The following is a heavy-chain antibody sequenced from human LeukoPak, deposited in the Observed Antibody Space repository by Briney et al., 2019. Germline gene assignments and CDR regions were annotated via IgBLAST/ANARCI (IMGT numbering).Heavy chain of an antibody. D-gene: IGHD6-13*01. CDR3: ARAYSSWYEGSYY. CDR1: GYTFTSYD. V-gene: IGHV1-8*01. CDR2: MNPNSGNT. Sequence: GASVKVSRKASGYTFTSYDINWVRQATGQGLEWMGWMNPNSGNTGYAQKFQGRVTMTRNTSISTAYMELSSLRSEDMAVYYCARAYSSWYEGSYYWGQGTLVTVSS. J-gene: IGHJ4*02.